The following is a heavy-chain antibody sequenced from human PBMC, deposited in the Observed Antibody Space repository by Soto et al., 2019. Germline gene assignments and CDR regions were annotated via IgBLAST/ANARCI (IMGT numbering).Heavy chain of an antibody. V-gene: IGHV3-21*01. J-gene: IGHJ4*02. Sequence: EVQLVESGGGLVKPGGSLRLSCAASGFTFSSYSMNWVRQAPGKGLEWVSSISSSSSYIYYADSVKGRFTISRDNAKNSRYLQMNSLRAEVTAVYYCARKYSGYDLAYFDYWGQGTLVTVSS. CDR2: ISSSSSYI. CDR3: ARKYSGYDLAYFDY. D-gene: IGHD5-12*01. CDR1: GFTFSSYS.